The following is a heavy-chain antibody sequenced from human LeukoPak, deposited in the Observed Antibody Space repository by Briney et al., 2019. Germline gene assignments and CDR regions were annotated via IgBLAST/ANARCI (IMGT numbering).Heavy chain of an antibody. CDR1: GMNNYW. CDR2: INKDGSEK. D-gene: IGHD3-16*01. Sequence: GGSLRLSCIGSGMNNYWMTWVRQAPGKGLESVAKINKDGSEKYYLDSVKGRITISRDNIKNSVFLQINSLRAEDTGIYYCATDLNWVSHWGQGTLVTVSS. V-gene: IGHV3-7*01. J-gene: IGHJ4*02. CDR3: ATDLNWVSH.